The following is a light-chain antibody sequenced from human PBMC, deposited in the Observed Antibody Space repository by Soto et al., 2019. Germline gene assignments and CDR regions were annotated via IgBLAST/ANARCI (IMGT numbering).Light chain of an antibody. Sequence: QSALTQPRSVSGSRGQSVTLSCTGTSSDVGGYDYVSWYQQHPDKAPKLIIYDVSRRPSGVPDRFSGSKSDNTASLTISGLQAEDDADYYSCSYAGNSRVFGTGTKVTVL. J-gene: IGLJ1*01. V-gene: IGLV2-11*01. CDR3: CSYAGNSRV. CDR1: SSDVGGYDY. CDR2: DVS.